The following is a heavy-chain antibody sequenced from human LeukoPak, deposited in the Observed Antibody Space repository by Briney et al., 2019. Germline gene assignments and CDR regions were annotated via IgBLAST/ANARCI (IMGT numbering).Heavy chain of an antibody. D-gene: IGHD6-19*01. CDR1: GFTFRSYN. Sequence: GGSLRLSCAASGFTFRSYNMNWVRQAPGKGLEWVSSISSSGRYIYYADSVKGRFTISRHNSKNTLYLQMNSLRAEDTAVYYCAREGSDSSGSFDYWGQGTLVTVPS. J-gene: IGHJ4*02. V-gene: IGHV3-21*04. CDR2: ISSSGRYI. CDR3: AREGSDSSGSFDY.